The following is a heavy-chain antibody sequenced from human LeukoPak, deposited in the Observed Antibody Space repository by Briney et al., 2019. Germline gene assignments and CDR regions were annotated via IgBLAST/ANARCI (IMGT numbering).Heavy chain of an antibody. V-gene: IGHV4-4*09. J-gene: IGHJ4*02. Sequence: SATLSLTCTVSGGSISTYYWSWIRLPPGKGLEWIAYIYFTGRTQYTPSLKSRVSISEDTSKTQFSLRLTSVTPADTAFYYCARGGYDSDFDYCGQGTLVTVSS. D-gene: IGHD3-3*01. CDR3: ARGGYDSDFDY. CDR2: IYFTGRT. CDR1: GGSISTYY.